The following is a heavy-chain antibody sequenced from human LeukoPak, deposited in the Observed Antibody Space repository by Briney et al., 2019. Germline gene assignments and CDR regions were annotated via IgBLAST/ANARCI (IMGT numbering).Heavy chain of an antibody. V-gene: IGHV3-66*01. CDR2: IYSGGST. CDR1: GFTVSSNY. D-gene: IGHD3-22*01. J-gene: IGHJ3*02. CDR3: ARDSVYDSSGYYESGLAFDI. Sequence: GGSLRLSCAASGFTVSSNYMSWVRQAPGKGLEWVSVIYSGGSTYYADSVKGRFTISRDNSKNTLYLQMNSLRAEDTAVYYCARDSVYDSSGYYESGLAFDIWGQGTMVTVSS.